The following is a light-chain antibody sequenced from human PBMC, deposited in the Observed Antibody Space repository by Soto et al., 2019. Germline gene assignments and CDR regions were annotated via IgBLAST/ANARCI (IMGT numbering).Light chain of an antibody. J-gene: IGLJ3*02. CDR3: SSYTTSATWV. Sequence: QSALTQPASVSGSPGQSITISCSGTSSDIGVYNYVSWYQHHPGKAPTLLIFEVANRPSGVSNRFSDSQSANTAFLSISGLQAEDEADYYCSSYTTSATWVFGGGTQLTVL. CDR1: SSDIGVYNY. V-gene: IGLV2-14*01. CDR2: EVA.